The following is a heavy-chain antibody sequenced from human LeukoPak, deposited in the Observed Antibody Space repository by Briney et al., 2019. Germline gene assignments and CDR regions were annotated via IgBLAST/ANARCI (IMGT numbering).Heavy chain of an antibody. CDR1: GVSFYNYA. CDR3: AKYRIQLWLQDAFDI. J-gene: IGHJ3*02. D-gene: IGHD5-18*01. CDR2: ISGSGGTI. V-gene: IGHV3-23*01. Sequence: PGGSLRLSCAASGVSFYNYAMSWVRQAPGKGLEWLSGISGSGGTIYYVDSVKGRFTISRDNSKNTLYLQMNSLRAEDTAVYYCAKYRIQLWLQDAFDIWGQGTMVTVSS.